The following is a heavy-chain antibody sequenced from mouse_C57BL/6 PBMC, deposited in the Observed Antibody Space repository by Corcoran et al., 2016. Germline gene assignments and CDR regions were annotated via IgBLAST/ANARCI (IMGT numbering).Heavy chain of an antibody. D-gene: IGHD2-1*01. CDR1: GYTFTDYY. CDR2: INPNNGGT. J-gene: IGHJ1*03. Sequence: EVQLQQSGPELVKPGASVKISCKASGYTFTDYYMNWVKQSHGKSLEWIGDINPNNGGTSYNQKFKGKATLTVDKSSSTAYMELRSLTSEDSAVYYCARGDGNCPWYFDVWGTGTTVTVSS. V-gene: IGHV1-26*01. CDR3: ARGDGNCPWYFDV.